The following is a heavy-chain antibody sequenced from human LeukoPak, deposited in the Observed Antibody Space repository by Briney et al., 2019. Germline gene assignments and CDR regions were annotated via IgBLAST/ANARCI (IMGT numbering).Heavy chain of an antibody. D-gene: IGHD3-22*01. CDR2: ISWNSGSI. V-gene: IGHV3-9*01. Sequence: GGSLRLSCAASGFTFDDYAMHWVRQAPGKGLEWVSGISWNSGSIGYADSVKGRFTISRDNAKNSLYLQMNSLRAEDTALDYCAKGYSSGYGSYWYFDLWGRGTLVTVSS. CDR3: AKGYSSGYGSYWYFDL. J-gene: IGHJ2*01. CDR1: GFTFDDYA.